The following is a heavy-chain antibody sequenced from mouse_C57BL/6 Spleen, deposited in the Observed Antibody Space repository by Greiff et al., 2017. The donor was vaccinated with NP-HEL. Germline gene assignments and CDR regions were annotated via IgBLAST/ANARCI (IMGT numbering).Heavy chain of an antibody. J-gene: IGHJ3*01. CDR1: GFNINDYY. D-gene: IGHD2-1*01. V-gene: IGHV14-2*01. CDR2: IDPEAGET. CDR3: ASPGNCAWFAY. Sequence: EVQLQQSGAELVKPGASVKLSCTASGFNINDYYMHWVKQRPEHGLEWIGTIDPEAGETKYAPKFQGKATITADTSSNTAYLQLSSLTSEDSAVYYCASPGNCAWFAYWGQGTLVTVSA.